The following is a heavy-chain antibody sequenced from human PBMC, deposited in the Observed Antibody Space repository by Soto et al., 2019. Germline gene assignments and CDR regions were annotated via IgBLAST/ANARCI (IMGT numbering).Heavy chain of an antibody. D-gene: IGHD6-6*01. Sequence: QVQLQQWGAGLLKPSETLSLTCAVYGGSFSGYYWSWIRQPPGKGLEWIGEINHSGSTNYSPSLKSRVTISVDTSKNQFSLKLSSVTAADTAVYYCAAAVQLVRIGYWGQGTLVTVAS. CDR3: AAAVQLVRIGY. CDR1: GGSFSGYY. J-gene: IGHJ4*02. CDR2: INHSGST. V-gene: IGHV4-34*01.